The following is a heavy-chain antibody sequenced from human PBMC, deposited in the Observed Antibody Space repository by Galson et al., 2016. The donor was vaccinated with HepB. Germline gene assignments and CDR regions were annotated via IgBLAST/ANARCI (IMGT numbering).Heavy chain of an antibody. V-gene: IGHV4-34*08. CDR3: VCSTSWSTFRYLNY. J-gene: IGHJ4*02. CDR2: LNHGGGT. D-gene: IGHD2-2*01. CDR1: GFTFSAYA. Sequence: LRLSCAASGFTFSAYATSWIRQPPGKGLEWIGELNHGGGTDYNPSLESRVTISGETSKNQVSLKLTSVSAADTALYFCVCSTSWSTFRYLNYWVQGTLVTVSS.